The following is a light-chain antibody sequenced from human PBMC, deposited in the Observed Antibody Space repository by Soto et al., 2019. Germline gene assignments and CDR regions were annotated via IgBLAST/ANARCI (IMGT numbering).Light chain of an antibody. CDR3: CSFAGSYTWV. CDR1: SSDVGGYDY. J-gene: IGLJ3*02. V-gene: IGLV2-11*01. CDR2: DVN. Sequence: QSALTQPRSVSGSPGQSVTISCTGTSSDVGGYDYVSWYQHLPGKAPKLIIHDVNKRPSGVPDHFSGSKSGKTASLTISGLQSEDEADYYCCSFAGSYTWVFGGGTKLTVL.